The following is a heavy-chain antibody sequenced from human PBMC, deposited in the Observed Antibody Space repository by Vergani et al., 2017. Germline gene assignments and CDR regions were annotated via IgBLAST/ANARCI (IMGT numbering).Heavy chain of an antibody. V-gene: IGHV3-9*01. CDR2: ISWNSGSI. J-gene: IGHJ6*02. CDR1: GFTFDDYA. D-gene: IGHD3-22*01. CDR3: ARKHISNYYDSSGYYYMGYYYGMDV. Sequence: EVQLVESGGGLVQPGRSLRLSCVASGFTFDDYAMHWVRQAPGKGLEWVSGISWNSGSIGYADSVKGRFTISRDNAKNSLYLQMNSLRAEDTAVYYCARKHISNYYDSSGYYYMGYYYGMDVWGQGTTVTVSS.